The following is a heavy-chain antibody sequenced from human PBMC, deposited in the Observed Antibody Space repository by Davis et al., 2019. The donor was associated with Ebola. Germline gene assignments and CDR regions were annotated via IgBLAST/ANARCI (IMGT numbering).Heavy chain of an antibody. D-gene: IGHD6-13*01. CDR2: IQQDGSEQ. Sequence: GESLKISCAASGFTFNDYWMTWVRQAPGKGLEWVANIQQDGSEQYYVDSVKGRFTISRDNAKNSLYLQMNSLRAEDTAVYYCARGPSTGNSFSYWGQGTLVTVSS. J-gene: IGHJ4*02. CDR3: ARGPSTGNSFSY. CDR1: GFTFNDYW. V-gene: IGHV3-7*01.